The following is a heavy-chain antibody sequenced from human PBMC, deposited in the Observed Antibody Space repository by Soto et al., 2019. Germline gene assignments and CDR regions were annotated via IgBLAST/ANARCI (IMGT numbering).Heavy chain of an antibody. V-gene: IGHV4-34*01. J-gene: IGHJ6*02. CDR1: GGSFSGYY. CDR2: INHSGST. D-gene: IGHD3-3*01. Sequence: KPSETLSLTCAVYGGSFSGYYWSWIRQPPGKGLELIGEINHSGSTNYNPSLKSRVTISVDTSKNQFSLKLSSVTAADTAVYYCASTSYYDFWSGIMGDYYYGMDVWGQGTTVTVSS. CDR3: ASTSYYDFWSGIMGDYYYGMDV.